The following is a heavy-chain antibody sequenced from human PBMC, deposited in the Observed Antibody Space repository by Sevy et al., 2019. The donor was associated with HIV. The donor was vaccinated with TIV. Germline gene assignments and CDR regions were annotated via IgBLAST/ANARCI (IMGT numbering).Heavy chain of an antibody. V-gene: IGHV1-58*01. CDR2: IVVGSGNT. D-gene: IGHD4-17*01. CDR3: AAGVYGGSRPLDY. J-gene: IGHJ4*02. Sequence: ASVKVSCKASGFTFTSSAVQWVRQARGQRLEGIGWIVVGSGNTNYAQKFQERVTITRDMSTSTAYMELSSLGSEDTAVYYCAAGVYGGSRPLDYWGQGTLVTVSS. CDR1: GFTFTSSA.